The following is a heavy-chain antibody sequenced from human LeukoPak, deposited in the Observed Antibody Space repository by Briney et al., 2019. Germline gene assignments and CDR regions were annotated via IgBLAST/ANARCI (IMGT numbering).Heavy chain of an antibody. Sequence: PGGSLRPSCAASGFTFSSYGMHWVRQAPGKGLEWVAFIRYDGSNKYYADSVKGRFTISRDNSKNTLYLQMNSLRAEDTAVYYCAKDHHRYCSGGSCSNFDYWGQGTLVTVSS. CDR3: AKDHHRYCSGGSCSNFDY. CDR1: GFTFSSYG. CDR2: IRYDGSNK. D-gene: IGHD2-15*01. V-gene: IGHV3-30*02. J-gene: IGHJ4*02.